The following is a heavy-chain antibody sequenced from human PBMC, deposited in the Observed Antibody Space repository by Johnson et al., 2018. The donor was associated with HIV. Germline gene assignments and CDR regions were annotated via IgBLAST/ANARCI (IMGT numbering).Heavy chain of an antibody. CDR3: ARGWQQRAFDI. V-gene: IGHV3-53*01. CDR1: GFTVSSNY. Sequence: VQLVESGGGLIQPGGSLRLSCAASGFTVSSNYMSWVRQAPGKGLEWVSVIYSGGSTYYADSVKGRFTISRDNSKNTPYIQMNSLRAEDTAVYYCARGWQQRAFDIWGQGTMVTVSS. CDR2: IYSGGST. J-gene: IGHJ3*02. D-gene: IGHD6-13*01.